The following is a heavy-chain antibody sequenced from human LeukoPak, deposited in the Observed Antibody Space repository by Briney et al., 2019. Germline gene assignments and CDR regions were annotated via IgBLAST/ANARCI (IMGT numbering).Heavy chain of an antibody. J-gene: IGHJ6*04. CDR2: INTSGNT. CDR3: ARERLGFRVDV. Sequence: SETLSLTCTVSGDSISNYYWSWIRQSAGKGLEWIGRINTSGNTNYNPSLKSRVTMSLDTSKNQFSLNGCSVTVADTAVFYCARERLGFRVDVWGKGTTVTVSS. D-gene: IGHD5-12*01. V-gene: IGHV4-4*07. CDR1: GDSISNYY.